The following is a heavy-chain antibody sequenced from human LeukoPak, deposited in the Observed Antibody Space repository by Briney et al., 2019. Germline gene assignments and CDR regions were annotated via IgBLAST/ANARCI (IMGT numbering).Heavy chain of an antibody. D-gene: IGHD6-19*01. V-gene: IGHV3-13*01. CDR3: ARLYSSGRYANAFDI. Sequence: GGSLRLSCAASGFTFGDYDMHWVRQATGKGLEWVSAIRSIGDRFYSGSVKGRLTISRENAKNTLYLEMNSLRVGDTAVYYCARLYSSGRYANAFDIWGQGTVVTVSS. J-gene: IGHJ3*02. CDR2: IRSIGDR. CDR1: GFTFGDYD.